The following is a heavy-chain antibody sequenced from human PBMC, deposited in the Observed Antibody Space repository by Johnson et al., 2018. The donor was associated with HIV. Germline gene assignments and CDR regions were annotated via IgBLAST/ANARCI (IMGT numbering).Heavy chain of an antibody. V-gene: IGHV3-33*06. D-gene: IGHD2-2*01. J-gene: IGHJ3*02. Sequence: QVQLVESGGGVVQPGRSLRLTCAASGFTFSGYGIHWVRQAPGKGLEWVAAFWYDGSNNYYADSVKGRFTISRDNSKNTLYLQMNSLRAENTAVYYCAKEAYASDAFDIWGQGTMVTVSS. CDR3: AKEAYASDAFDI. CDR1: GFTFSGYG. CDR2: FWYDGSNN.